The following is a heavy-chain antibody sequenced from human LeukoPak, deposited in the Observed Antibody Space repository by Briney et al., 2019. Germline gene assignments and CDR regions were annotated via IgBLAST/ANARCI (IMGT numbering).Heavy chain of an antibody. V-gene: IGHV3-20*04. CDR1: GFTFDDYG. J-gene: IGHJ4*02. CDR3: ASPAYGDYALFDY. Sequence: GGSLRLSCAASGFTFDDYGMSWVRQAPGKGLEWVSGINWNGGSTGFADSVKGRFTISRDNAKNSLYLQMNSLRAEDTAVYYCASPAYGDYALFDYWGQGTLVTVSS. CDR2: INWNGGST. D-gene: IGHD4-17*01.